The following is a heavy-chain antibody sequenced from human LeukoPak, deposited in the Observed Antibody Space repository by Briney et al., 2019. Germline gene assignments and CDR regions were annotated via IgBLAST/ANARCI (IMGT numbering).Heavy chain of an antibody. CDR2: ISYDGSNK. D-gene: IGHD5-18*01. V-gene: IGHV3-30*18. CDR1: GFTFSSYG. CDR3: AKEEDTAMVKGAFDI. Sequence: GGSLRLSCAASGFTFSSYGMHWVRQAPGKGLEWVAVISYDGSNKNYADSVKGRFTISRDNSKNTLYLQMNSLRAEDTAIYYCAKEEDTAMVKGAFDIWGQGTMVTVSS. J-gene: IGHJ3*02.